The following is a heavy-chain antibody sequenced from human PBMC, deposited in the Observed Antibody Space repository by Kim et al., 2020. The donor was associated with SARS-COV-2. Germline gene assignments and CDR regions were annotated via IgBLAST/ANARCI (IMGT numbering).Heavy chain of an antibody. CDR3: GRHHRRASTNMVRGRLEFESRQTDY. CDR1: GASISSSGSY. V-gene: IGHV4-39*01. J-gene: IGHJ4*02. Sequence: SETLSLTCTVSGASISSSGSYWGWIRQPPGKGLEWIATISHSGNTYYKASLKSRVSLSGDSSKNQFSLKLTSVTAADTAVYFCGRHHRRASTNMVRGRLEFESRQTDYWGQGTLVIVSS. CDR2: ISHSGNT. D-gene: IGHD3-10*01.